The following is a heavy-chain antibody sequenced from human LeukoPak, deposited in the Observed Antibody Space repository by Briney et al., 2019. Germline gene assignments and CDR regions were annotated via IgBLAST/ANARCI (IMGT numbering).Heavy chain of an antibody. CDR2: IYHSGTT. Sequence: SQTLSLTCAVSGGSISNGGYSWSWIRQPPGKGLEWIGLIYHSGTTHYSPSLKSRLTFSLDKSKNQFSLKLTSVTAADTALYYCARNYYGSGSFYVHNWGQGTLVTVSS. J-gene: IGHJ4*02. CDR1: GGSISNGGYS. D-gene: IGHD3-10*01. CDR3: ARNYYGSGSFYVHN. V-gene: IGHV4-30-2*01.